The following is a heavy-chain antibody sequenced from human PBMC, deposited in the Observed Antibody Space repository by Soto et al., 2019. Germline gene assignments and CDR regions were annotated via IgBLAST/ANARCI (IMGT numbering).Heavy chain of an antibody. J-gene: IGHJ3*02. D-gene: IGHD3-22*01. CDR1: RFTFISYG. Sequence: GGSLRLSCAASRFTFISYGMHWVRQAPGKGLEWVALISYDGSSKYYADSVKGRFTVSRDNSKNTLYLQMNSLRAEDTARYYCAKGDYYESSGYASDIWGQGTMVTVSS. CDR2: ISYDGSSK. CDR3: AKGDYYESSGYASDI. V-gene: IGHV3-30*18.